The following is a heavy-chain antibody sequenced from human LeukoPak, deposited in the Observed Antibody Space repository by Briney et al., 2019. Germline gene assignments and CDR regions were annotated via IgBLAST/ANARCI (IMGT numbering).Heavy chain of an antibody. Sequence: SETLSLTRTVSGGSISSSSYYWGWIRQPPGKGLEWIGSIYYSGSTYYNPSLKSRVTISVDTSKNQFSLKLSSVTAADTAVYYCARATVTRNWFDPWGQGTLVTVSS. J-gene: IGHJ5*02. V-gene: IGHV4-39*07. D-gene: IGHD4-11*01. CDR1: GGSISSSSYY. CDR3: ARATVTRNWFDP. CDR2: IYYSGST.